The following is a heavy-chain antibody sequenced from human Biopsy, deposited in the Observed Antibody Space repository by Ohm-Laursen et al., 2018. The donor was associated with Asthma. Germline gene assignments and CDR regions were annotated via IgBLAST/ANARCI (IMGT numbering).Heavy chain of an antibody. CDR2: ISVYNGNT. J-gene: IGHJ6*02. Sequence: SVKVSCKTSGYTFNSAGITWVRQAPGQGLEWMGWISVYNGNTKVAQKLQDRVTMITDTSTSTAYMEMRSLRSDDTAVYLCARAVDYSHYYGIDVWGQGTTVTVS. V-gene: IGHV1-18*01. D-gene: IGHD3-10*01. CDR3: ARAVDYSHYYGIDV. CDR1: GYTFNSAG.